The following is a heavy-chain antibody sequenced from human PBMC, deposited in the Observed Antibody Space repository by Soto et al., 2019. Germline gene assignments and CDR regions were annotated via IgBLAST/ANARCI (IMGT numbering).Heavy chain of an antibody. Sequence: GGSLRLSCAASGFTFSSYGMHWVRQAPGKGLEWVAVIWYDGSNKYYADSVKGRFTISRDNSKNTLYLQMNSLRAEDTAVYYCARDEGIAVAGKFYYGMDVWGQGTTVTVSS. V-gene: IGHV3-33*01. D-gene: IGHD6-19*01. CDR3: ARDEGIAVAGKFYYGMDV. CDR2: IWYDGSNK. J-gene: IGHJ6*02. CDR1: GFTFSSYG.